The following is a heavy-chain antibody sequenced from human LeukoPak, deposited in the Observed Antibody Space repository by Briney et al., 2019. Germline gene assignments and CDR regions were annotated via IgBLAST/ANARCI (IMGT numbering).Heavy chain of an antibody. CDR3: AKDLHGDYVRWGDY. Sequence: GGSLRLSCAASGFTFRSYAMTWVRQAPGKGLEWVSAISASGGSTWHADSVRGRFTTSRDNSENTLYLQMNSLRAEDTAVYYCAKDLHGDYVRWGDYWGQGTLVTVSS. J-gene: IGHJ4*02. D-gene: IGHD3-10*02. V-gene: IGHV3-23*01. CDR1: GFTFRSYA. CDR2: ISASGGST.